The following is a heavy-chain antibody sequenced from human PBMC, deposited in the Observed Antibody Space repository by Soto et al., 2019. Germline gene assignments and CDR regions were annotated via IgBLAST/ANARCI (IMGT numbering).Heavy chain of an antibody. CDR2: ISSSGSTI. V-gene: IGHV3-11*01. J-gene: IGHJ3*02. Sequence: PGGSLRLSCAASGFTFSDYYMSWIRQAPGKGLEWVSYISSSGSTIYYADSVKGRFTISRDNAKNSLYLQMNSLRAEDTAVYYCASPWGDDYGDYDAFDIWGQGTMVTVSS. D-gene: IGHD4-17*01. CDR3: ASPWGDDYGDYDAFDI. CDR1: GFTFSDYY.